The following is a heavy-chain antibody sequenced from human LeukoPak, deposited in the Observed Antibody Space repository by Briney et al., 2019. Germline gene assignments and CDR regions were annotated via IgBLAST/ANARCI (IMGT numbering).Heavy chain of an antibody. J-gene: IGHJ4*02. D-gene: IGHD3-22*01. CDR3: AKPGGYNSGYNRFDY. Sequence: ASVKVSCKASEYTFTNYDINWVRQATGQGLEWMGWINPNSGNTGYTQKFQGRVTMTRNTSLNTAYMELTSLKSEDTAVYYCAKPGGYNSGYNRFDYWGQGTLVTVSS. CDR2: INPNSGNT. V-gene: IGHV1-8*01. CDR1: EYTFTNYD.